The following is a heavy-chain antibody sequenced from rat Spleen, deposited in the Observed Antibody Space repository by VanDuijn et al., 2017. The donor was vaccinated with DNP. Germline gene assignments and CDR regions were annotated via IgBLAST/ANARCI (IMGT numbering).Heavy chain of an antibody. CDR1: GFTFSDYY. Sequence: EVQLVESGGGLVQPGRSLKLSCAASGFTFSDYYMPWVRQAPTKGREWVASISYDGGSTYYGASVKGRFTISRDNAKSTLYLQMDSLRSEDTATYYCARHTGSWYFDFWGPGTMVTVSS. CDR3: ARHTGSWYFDF. CDR2: ISYDGGST. D-gene: IGHD5-1*01. V-gene: IGHV5-7*01. J-gene: IGHJ1*01.